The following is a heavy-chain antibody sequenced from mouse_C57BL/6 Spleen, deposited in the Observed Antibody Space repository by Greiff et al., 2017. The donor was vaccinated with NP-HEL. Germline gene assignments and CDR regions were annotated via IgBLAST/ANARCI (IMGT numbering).Heavy chain of an antibody. Sequence: VQLQQSGAELARPGASVKMSCKASGYTFTSYTMHWVKQRPGQGLEWIGYINPSSGYTKYNQKFKDKATLTADKSSSTAYMELRSLTSEDSAVYFCARDGYSFAYWGQGTLVTVSA. CDR1: GYTFTSYT. CDR2: INPSSGYT. V-gene: IGHV1-4*01. CDR3: ARDGYSFAY. D-gene: IGHD2-3*01. J-gene: IGHJ3*01.